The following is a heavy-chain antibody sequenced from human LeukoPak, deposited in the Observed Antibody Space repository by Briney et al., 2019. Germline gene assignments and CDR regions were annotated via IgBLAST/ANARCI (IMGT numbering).Heavy chain of an antibody. CDR2: IQFNGAKT. V-gene: IGHV3-30*02. CDR1: GFSFSVSG. CDR3: AKSGSNYFYYMDV. D-gene: IGHD1-26*01. Sequence: GGSLRLSCTTSGFSFSVSGMHWVRRAPGKGLEWLTFIQFNGAKTDYADSVKGRFTMSRDNSANTVYLQMNNLRLEDTAVYYRAKSGSNYFYYMDVWGQGTMVTVSS. J-gene: IGHJ6*02.